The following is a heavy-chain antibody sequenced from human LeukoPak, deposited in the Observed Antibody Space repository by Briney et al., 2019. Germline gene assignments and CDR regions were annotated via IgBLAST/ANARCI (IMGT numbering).Heavy chain of an antibody. Sequence: SETLSLTCTVSGDSITIYYWSWIRQPPGKGLEWIGFIYYSGSTNYNPSLKSRVTISVHTSKNQFSLKLSSVTAADTAVYYCARTTEGGYSYGSFYYYYMDVWGKGATVTISS. CDR2: IYYSGST. CDR3: ARTTEGGYSYGSFYYYYMDV. D-gene: IGHD5-18*01. CDR1: GDSITIYY. V-gene: IGHV4-59*01. J-gene: IGHJ6*03.